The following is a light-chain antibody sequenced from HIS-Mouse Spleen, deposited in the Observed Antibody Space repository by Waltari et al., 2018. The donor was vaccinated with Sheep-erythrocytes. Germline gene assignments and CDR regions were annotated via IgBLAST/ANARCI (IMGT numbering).Light chain of an antibody. CDR2: DVS. J-gene: IGLJ2*01. V-gene: IGLV2-11*01. CDR1: SSDVGGYNY. CDR3: QAWDSSTAWNVV. Sequence: QSALTQPRSVSGSPGQSVTISCTGTSSDVGGYNYVSWYQQHPGKAPKLMIYDVSKRPSGIPERVSGSNSGNTATLTISGTQAMDEADYYCQAWDSSTAWNVVFGGGTKLTVL.